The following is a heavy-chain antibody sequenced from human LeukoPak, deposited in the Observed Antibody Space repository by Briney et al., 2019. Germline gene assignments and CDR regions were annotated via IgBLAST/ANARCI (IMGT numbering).Heavy chain of an antibody. CDR1: GYTLTELS. CDR3: ATVGNWNDGIDY. CDR2: FDPEDADT. V-gene: IGHV1-24*01. D-gene: IGHD1-20*01. J-gene: IGHJ4*02. Sequence: ASVKVSCKVSGYTLTELSMHWVRQAPGKGLEWMGSFDPEDADTIYAQKFQGRVTMTEDTSTDTAYMELSSLRSEDTAVYYCATVGNWNDGIDYWGQGTLVTVSS.